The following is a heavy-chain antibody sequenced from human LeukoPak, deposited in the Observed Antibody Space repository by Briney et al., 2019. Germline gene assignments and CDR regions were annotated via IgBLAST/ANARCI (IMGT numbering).Heavy chain of an antibody. CDR3: ARLNKPGWFDP. J-gene: IGHJ5*02. V-gene: IGHV4-59*12. CDR1: GGSISSYY. D-gene: IGHD1-14*01. CDR2: IYYSGNT. Sequence: PSETLSLTCTVSGGSISSYYWSWIRQPPGKGLEWIGYIYYSGNTYYNPSLKSRVTISIDTSNNQFSLKLISVTAADMAVYYCARLNKPGWFDPWGQGTLVTVSS.